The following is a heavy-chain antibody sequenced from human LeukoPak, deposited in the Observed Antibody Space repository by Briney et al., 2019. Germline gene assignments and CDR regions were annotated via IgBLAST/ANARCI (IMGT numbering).Heavy chain of an antibody. D-gene: IGHD3-22*01. CDR1: GFTFSDYW. CDR3: ARVRGSSGYSFEN. CDR2: IKQDGSEA. J-gene: IGHJ4*02. V-gene: IGHV3-7*01. Sequence: PGGSLRLSCAASGFTFSDYWMSGVRQAPGKGLEWVGMIKQDGSEAYSVDSVKGRLTISRDNAKNSLYLQMNSLRVDDTAVYYCARVRGSSGYSFENWGQGTLVTVSS.